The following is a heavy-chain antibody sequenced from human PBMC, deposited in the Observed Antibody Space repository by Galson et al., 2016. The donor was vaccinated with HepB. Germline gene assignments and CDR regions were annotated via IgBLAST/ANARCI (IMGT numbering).Heavy chain of an antibody. CDR1: GFTFINYG. Sequence: SLRLSCAASGFTFINYGMHWVRQAPGKGLEWVALIWYDGTNKYYADSVKGRFTISRDNSKNTVYLQMNSLGFKDTPVYSRAKEIYLWLVFPLDFWGQGTLVTVSS. V-gene: IGHV3-30*02. D-gene: IGHD6-19*01. CDR3: AKEIYLWLVFPLDF. CDR2: IWYDGTNK. J-gene: IGHJ4*02.